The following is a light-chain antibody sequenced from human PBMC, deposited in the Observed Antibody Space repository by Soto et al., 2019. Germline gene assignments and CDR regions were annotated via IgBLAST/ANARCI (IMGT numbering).Light chain of an antibody. J-gene: IGKJ1*01. CDR3: QQYGSSPRT. CDR2: DAS. V-gene: IGKV3-20*01. Sequence: EILLTQSPATLSLSPGERATLTCRASQSVSSYLAWYKQKPGQAPRLLIYDASNRATGIPARFSGSGSGTEFTLTISRLEPEDFEVYYCQQYGSSPRTFGQGTKVEIK. CDR1: QSVSSY.